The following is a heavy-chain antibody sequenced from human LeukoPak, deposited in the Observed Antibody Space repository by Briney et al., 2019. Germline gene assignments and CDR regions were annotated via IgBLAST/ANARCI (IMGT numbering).Heavy chain of an antibody. V-gene: IGHV4-34*01. Sequence: SETLSLTCAVYGGSFSGYYWSWIRQPPGKGLEWIGEINHSGSTNYNPSLKSRVTISVDTSKNQFFLKLSSVTAADTAVYYCASYDFWSGWYYWGQGTLVTVSS. D-gene: IGHD3-3*01. CDR1: GGSFSGYY. CDR3: ASYDFWSGWYY. J-gene: IGHJ4*02. CDR2: INHSGST.